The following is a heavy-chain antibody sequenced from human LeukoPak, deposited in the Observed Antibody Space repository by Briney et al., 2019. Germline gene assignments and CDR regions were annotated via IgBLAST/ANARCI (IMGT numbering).Heavy chain of an antibody. D-gene: IGHD3-22*01. J-gene: IGHJ4*02. V-gene: IGHV4-59*12. CDR2: IYYSGST. Sequence: SETLSLTCTVSGGSISSSYWSCIRQPPGKGLEWIGYIYYSGSTYYIPSLRSRLTISVDTSKNQFSLKLSSVTAADTAVYYCARVHYYDSSGSFDYGGQGTLVTVSS. CDR1: GGSISSSY. CDR3: ARVHYYDSSGSFDY.